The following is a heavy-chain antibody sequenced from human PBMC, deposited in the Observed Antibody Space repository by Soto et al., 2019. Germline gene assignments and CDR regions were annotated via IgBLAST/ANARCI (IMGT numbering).Heavy chain of an antibody. J-gene: IGHJ4*02. Sequence: EVQLLESGGGLVQPGGSLGLSCGASGFTFSSFAMKWVRQAPGKGLEWVSVISGSGDRIYYADSVKGRFTISRDNANNTVFLQMKSLRAEDTAVYYCTKTTSASCYAASDYWGQGTLVTVSS. CDR3: TKTTSASCYAASDY. CDR1: GFTFSSFA. D-gene: IGHD2-2*01. V-gene: IGHV3-23*01. CDR2: ISGSGDRI.